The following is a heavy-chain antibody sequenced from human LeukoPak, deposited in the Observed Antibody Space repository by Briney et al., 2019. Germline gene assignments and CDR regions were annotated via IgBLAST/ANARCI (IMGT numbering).Heavy chain of an antibody. CDR1: GGSISSYY. CDR2: IYYSGST. D-gene: IGHD6-13*01. Sequence: SETLSLTCTVSGGSISSYYWSWIRQPPGKGLEWIGYIYYSGSTYYNPSLKSRVTISVDTSKNQFSLKLSSVTAADTAVYYCARWAAAGRLYNWFDPWGQGTLVTVSS. CDR3: ARWAAAGRLYNWFDP. V-gene: IGHV4-30-4*08. J-gene: IGHJ5*02.